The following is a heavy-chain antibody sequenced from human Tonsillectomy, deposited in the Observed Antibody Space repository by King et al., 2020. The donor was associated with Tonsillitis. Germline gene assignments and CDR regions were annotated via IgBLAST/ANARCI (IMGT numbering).Heavy chain of an antibody. CDR3: AKGGLTSSDAFDI. CDR1: GGSISSSSYY. Sequence: QLQESGPGLVKPSETLSLTCTVSGGSISSSSYYWGWIRQPPGKGLEWIGSIYYSGSTYYNPSLKSRVTISVDTSKNQFSLKLSSVTAAYTALYYCAKGGLTSSDAFDIWGQGTMVTVSS. V-gene: IGHV4-39*01. D-gene: IGHD2-15*01. J-gene: IGHJ3*02. CDR2: IYYSGST.